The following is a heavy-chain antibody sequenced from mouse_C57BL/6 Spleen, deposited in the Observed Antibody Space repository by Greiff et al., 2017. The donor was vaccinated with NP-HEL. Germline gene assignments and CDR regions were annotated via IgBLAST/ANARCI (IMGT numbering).Heavy chain of an antibody. D-gene: IGHD1-1*01. CDR3: ARTYGSSHYAMDY. J-gene: IGHJ4*01. V-gene: IGHV1-76*01. CDR2: IYPGSGNT. CDR1: GYTFTDYY. Sequence: QVQLQQSGAELVRPGASVKLSCKASGYTFTDYYINWVKQRPGQGLEWIARIYPGSGNTYYNEKFKSKATLTVDKPSSTAYMQLSSLTSEDSAVYYCARTYGSSHYAMDYWGQGTSVTVSS.